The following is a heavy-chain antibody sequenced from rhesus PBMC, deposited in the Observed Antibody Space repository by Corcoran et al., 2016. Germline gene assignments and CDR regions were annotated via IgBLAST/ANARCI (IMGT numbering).Heavy chain of an antibody. D-gene: IGHD2-39*02. CDR2: IYPGESDP. V-gene: IGHV5-43*01. CDR3: AKMVVHTGGYFDY. J-gene: IGHJ4*01. Sequence: VQLVPPGAEVKRPGDFRRIHCTNAGHSYTGSWISWGRQRSGRGLEWEGGIYPGESDPRYTPSFHGHVTISADKSISTTYLQWSSLKASDTATYYCAKMVVHTGGYFDYWGQGVLVTVSS. CDR1: GHSYTGSW.